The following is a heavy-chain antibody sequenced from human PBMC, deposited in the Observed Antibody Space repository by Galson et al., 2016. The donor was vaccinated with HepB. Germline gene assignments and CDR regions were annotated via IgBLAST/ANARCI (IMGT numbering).Heavy chain of an antibody. CDR1: GDSFSTSG. CDR2: IIPIFGVT. CDR3: AREGEGGLSVAMDV. D-gene: IGHD1-26*01. V-gene: IGHV1-69*10. J-gene: IGHJ6*02. Sequence: SVKVSCKASGDSFSTSGFSWVRQAPGQGLEWLGGIIPIFGVTHYHQRFQGRLTITADKSTRTTYMDLTSLTTDDTAVYYCAREGEGGLSVAMDVWGQGTTVIASS.